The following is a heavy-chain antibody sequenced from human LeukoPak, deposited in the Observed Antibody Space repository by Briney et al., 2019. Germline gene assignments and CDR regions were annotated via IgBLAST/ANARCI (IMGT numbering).Heavy chain of an antibody. V-gene: IGHV3-30-3*01. Sequence: PGGSLRLSCAASGFTFSSYAMSWVRQAPGKGLEWVAVISYDGSNKYYADSVKGRFTISRDNSKNTLYLQMNSLRAEDTAVYYCARAVTETWGFDYWGQGTLVTVSS. CDR3: ARAVTETWGFDY. J-gene: IGHJ4*02. CDR1: GFTFSSYA. CDR2: ISYDGSNK. D-gene: IGHD2-21*02.